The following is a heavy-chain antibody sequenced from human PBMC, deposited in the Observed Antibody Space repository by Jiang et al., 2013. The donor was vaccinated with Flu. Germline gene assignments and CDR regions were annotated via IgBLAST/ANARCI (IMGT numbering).Heavy chain of an antibody. CDR2: ISGSGGST. Sequence: EVQLLESGGGLVQPGGSLRLSCAASGFTFSSYAMSWVRQAPGKGLEWVSAISGSGGSTYYADSVKGRFTISRDNSKNTLYLQMNSLRAEDTAVYYCAKDCVGPVAGTETCFDWGQGTLVTVSS. J-gene: IGHJ4*02. D-gene: IGHD6-19*01. CDR3: AKDCVGPVAGTETCFD. V-gene: IGHV3-23*01. CDR1: GFTFSSYA.